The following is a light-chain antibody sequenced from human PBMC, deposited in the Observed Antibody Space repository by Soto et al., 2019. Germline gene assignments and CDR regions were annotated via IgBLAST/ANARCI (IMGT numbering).Light chain of an antibody. CDR3: LQANRVPLS. V-gene: IGKV1-12*01. CDR2: AAS. CDR1: QGISTN. J-gene: IGKJ5*01. Sequence: DIQMTQSPSSVTASVGESVTITCRASQGISTNLAWYQQKPGKAPKRLIYAASSLQSGVPPRFSGSGSGTDFTLTISSLQPEDFAIYYCLQANRVPLSFGQGTRPEI.